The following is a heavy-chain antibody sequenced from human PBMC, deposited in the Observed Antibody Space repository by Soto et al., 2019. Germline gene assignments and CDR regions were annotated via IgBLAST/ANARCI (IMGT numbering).Heavy chain of an antibody. V-gene: IGHV3-23*01. Sequence: VHLLESGGGLVQPGGSLKLSCSTSGVGLSNYGMGWVRQAPGEGLEWVSGISASGDSTYYPDPVKGRFTISGDNSKRTLYLQMNSPRAEDTALYYCATDPRGPDYWGQGAQVTVS. CDR3: ATDPRGPDY. CDR1: GVGLSNYG. CDR2: ISASGDST. J-gene: IGHJ4*02.